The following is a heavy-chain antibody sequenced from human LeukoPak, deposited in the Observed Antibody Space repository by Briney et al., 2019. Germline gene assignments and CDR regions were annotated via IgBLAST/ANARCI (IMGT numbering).Heavy chain of an antibody. J-gene: IGHJ6*02. CDR3: TRSYYYATDD. V-gene: IGHV4-59*08. CDR1: ADSIRSYY. CDR2: IYYRGNQ. Sequence: ESLARTCTTDADSIRSYYWSWIRQPPGKGLEWLAHIYYRGNQNYNPSLKSRVTIAVDTSKNQLVLKLSNVTAADTAVYYCTRSYYYATDDWGQGTTVTV.